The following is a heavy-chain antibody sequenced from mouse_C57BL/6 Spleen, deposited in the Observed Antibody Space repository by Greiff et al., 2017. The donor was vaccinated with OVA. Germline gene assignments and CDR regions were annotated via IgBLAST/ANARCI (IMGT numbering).Heavy chain of an antibody. CDR2: IRLKSDNYAT. V-gene: IGHV6-3*01. CDR3: TEVRIYAMDY. D-gene: IGHD2-14*01. Sequence: EVKVVESGGGLVQPGGSMKLSCVASGFTFSNYWMNWVRQSPEKGLERVAQIRLKSDNYATHYAESVKGRFTISRDDSKSSVYLQMNNLRAEDTGIYYCTEVRIYAMDYWGQGTSVTVSS. J-gene: IGHJ4*01. CDR1: GFTFSNYW.